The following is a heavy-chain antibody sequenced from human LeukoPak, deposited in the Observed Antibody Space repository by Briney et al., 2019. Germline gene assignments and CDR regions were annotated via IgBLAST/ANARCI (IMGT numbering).Heavy chain of an antibody. CDR2: INQDGSEK. CDR3: ARDHVVDGLVFDY. D-gene: IGHD2-15*01. J-gene: IGHJ4*02. Sequence: GGSLRLSCAASGFTFRSHWMSWVRQAPGKGLELVADINQDGSEKYYVDSVKGRFTISRDNAKNSLFLQMNSLRAEDTATYYCARDHVVDGLVFDYWGQGTLVTVSS. CDR1: GFTFRSHW. V-gene: IGHV3-7*01.